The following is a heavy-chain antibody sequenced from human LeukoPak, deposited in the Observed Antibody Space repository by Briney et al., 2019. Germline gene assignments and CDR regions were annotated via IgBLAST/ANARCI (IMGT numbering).Heavy chain of an antibody. Sequence: SETLSLTCAVYGGSFSGYYWSWIRQPPGKGLEWIGEINHSGSTNYNPSLKSRVTISVDTSKNQFSLKLSSVTAADTAVYYCARGCSGGSCQHHYYYGMDVWGQGTTVTVSS. V-gene: IGHV4-34*01. CDR1: GGSFSGYY. J-gene: IGHJ6*02. D-gene: IGHD2-15*01. CDR3: ARGCSGGSCQHHYYYGMDV. CDR2: INHSGST.